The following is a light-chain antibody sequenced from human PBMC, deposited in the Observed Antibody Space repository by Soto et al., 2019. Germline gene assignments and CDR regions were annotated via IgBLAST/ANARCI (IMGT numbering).Light chain of an antibody. V-gene: IGLV2-14*01. J-gene: IGLJ1*01. Sequence: SVLTQPASVSGSPGQSITISCTGTSSDVGGYDFVSWYQQHAGRAPKLLIYEVSRRPSGGSNRFSGSKSGNTASLTISGLQAEDEADYYCSSYRGYYTRVFGTESKVTVL. CDR1: SSDVGGYDF. CDR3: SSYRGYYTRV. CDR2: EVS.